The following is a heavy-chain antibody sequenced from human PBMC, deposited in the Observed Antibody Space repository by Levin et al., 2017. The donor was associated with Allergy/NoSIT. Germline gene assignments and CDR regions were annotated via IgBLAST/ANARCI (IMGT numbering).Heavy chain of an antibody. D-gene: IGHD5-12*01. CDR1: GGAISSSY. Sequence: SETLSLTCTVSGGAISSSYWSWIRQPPGKGLEWIGYIYYTGGTTYNPSLKSRVTISLDTSKNRVSLKLSSVTAADTAVYYCARDDHGGYGVFDVWGQGTMVTVSS. J-gene: IGHJ3*01. CDR2: IYYTGGT. CDR3: ARDDHGGYGVFDV. V-gene: IGHV4-59*01.